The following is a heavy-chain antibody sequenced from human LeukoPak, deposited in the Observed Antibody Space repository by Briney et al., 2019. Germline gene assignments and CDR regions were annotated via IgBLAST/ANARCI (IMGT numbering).Heavy chain of an antibody. J-gene: IGHJ5*02. D-gene: IGHD6-13*01. CDR2: IYYSGRT. Sequence: SETLSLTCTVSGDSISSYYWCWLGQPPGKGLEWIGYIYYSGRTNYNPSLKSRVTISVDTSKNQFSLKLSSVTAADTAVYYCARLVGGINSSWYPFWFDPWGQGTLVTVSS. CDR1: GDSISSYY. CDR3: ARLVGGINSSWYPFWFDP. V-gene: IGHV4-59*08.